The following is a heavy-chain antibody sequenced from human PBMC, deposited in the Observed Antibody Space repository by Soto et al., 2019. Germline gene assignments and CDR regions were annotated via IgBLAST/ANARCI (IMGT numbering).Heavy chain of an antibody. CDR1: GGSLSTYY. V-gene: IGHV4-59*01. Sequence: SETLSLTCTVSGGSLSTYYWSWIRQPPGKGLEWIGFIYDSGSTNYNPSLKSRVTISVDTSKNQFSLKLTSVTAADTAVYYCARGYSSRRIPFDYWGQGTLVTVSS. D-gene: IGHD5-18*01. J-gene: IGHJ4*02. CDR2: IYDSGST. CDR3: ARGYSSRRIPFDY.